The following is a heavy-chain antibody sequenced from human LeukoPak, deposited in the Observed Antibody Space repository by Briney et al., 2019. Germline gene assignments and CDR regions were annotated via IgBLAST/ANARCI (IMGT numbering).Heavy chain of an antibody. V-gene: IGHV3-21*01. J-gene: IGHJ4*02. CDR3: ARVYRSSSPYFDY. CDR2: ISSSSSYI. Sequence: GGSLRLSCAASGFTFSSYSMNWVRQAPGKGLEWVSSISSSSSYIYYADSVKGRFTISRDNAKNSLYLQMNSLRAEDTAVYYCARVYRSSSPYFDYWGQGTLVTVSS. D-gene: IGHD6-6*01. CDR1: GFTFSSYS.